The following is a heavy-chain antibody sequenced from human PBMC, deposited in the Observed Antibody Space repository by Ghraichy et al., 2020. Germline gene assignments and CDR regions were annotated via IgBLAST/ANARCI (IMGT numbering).Heavy chain of an antibody. Sequence: GESLNISCAASGFTFSNYAMSWVRQAPGKGLEWVSAIIVSGGSTYYADSVKGRFTISRDNSKDTLYLQMNSLRAEDTAVYYYAQCKIVVAGTGPFDYWGQGALVTVSS. J-gene: IGHJ4*02. D-gene: IGHD6-19*01. V-gene: IGHV3-23*01. CDR1: GFTFSNYA. CDR2: IIVSGGST. CDR3: AQCKIVVAGTGPFDY.